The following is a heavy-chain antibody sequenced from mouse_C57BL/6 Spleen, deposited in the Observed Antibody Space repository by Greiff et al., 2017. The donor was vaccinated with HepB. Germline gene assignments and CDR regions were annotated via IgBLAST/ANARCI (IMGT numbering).Heavy chain of an antibody. CDR3: ARTARIKY. D-gene: IGHD1-2*01. CDR2: ISYSGST. CDR1: GYSITSGYG. Sequence: DVQLQESGPGLVKPSPSLSLTCTVTGYSITSGYGWNWIRQFPGNKLEWMGYISYSGSTNYNPSLKSRISITRDTSKNPFFLQLNSVTTEDTATYYCARTARIKYWGQGTTLTVAS. V-gene: IGHV3-2*02. J-gene: IGHJ2*01.